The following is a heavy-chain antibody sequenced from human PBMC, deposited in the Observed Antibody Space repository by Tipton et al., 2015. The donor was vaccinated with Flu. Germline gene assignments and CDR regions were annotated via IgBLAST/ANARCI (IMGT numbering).Heavy chain of an antibody. V-gene: IGHV4-59*01. CDR1: GDSISSYY. Sequence: TLSPTCTVSGDSISSYYWSWIRQPPGKGLEWIGYMYYSGSTKYNPSLKSRVTISIDTSKNQFSLKLTSVTAADTAVYYCARDLKWSSAYYNPFGYWGQGTLVTVSS. CDR3: ARDLKWSSAYYNPFGY. J-gene: IGHJ4*02. CDR2: MYYSGST. D-gene: IGHD3-22*01.